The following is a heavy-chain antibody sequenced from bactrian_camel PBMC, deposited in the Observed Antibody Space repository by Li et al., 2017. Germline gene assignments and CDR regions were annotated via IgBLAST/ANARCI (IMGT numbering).Heavy chain of an antibody. V-gene: IGHV3S53*01. CDR1: GFTGSNYA. Sequence: QVQLVESGGGAVQAGGSLRLSCAASGFTGSNYAMGWFRSTRTRDREGVALIDAGGETNYADSVKGRFTISRDNAKNTVYLQMNSLESEDTALYYRKTSNNNARGHGTQGTV. J-gene: IGHJ4*01. CDR2: IDAGGET. CDR3: KTSNNNA.